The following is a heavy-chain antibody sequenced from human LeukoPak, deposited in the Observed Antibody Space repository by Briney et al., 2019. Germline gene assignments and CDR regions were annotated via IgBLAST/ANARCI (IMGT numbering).Heavy chain of an antibody. D-gene: IGHD2-2*01. V-gene: IGHV1-69*05. CDR2: IIPIFGTA. J-gene: IGHJ3*02. CDR3: ASSTSCCCLQGGKAFDI. Sequence: ASVKVSCKASGGTFSSYAISWLRQAAGQGLEWMGGIIPIFGTANYVQKFQGRVTITTDESTSTAYMEPSSLRSEDTAVYCCASSTSCCCLQGGKAFDIWGQGTMVTVSS. CDR1: GGTFSSYA.